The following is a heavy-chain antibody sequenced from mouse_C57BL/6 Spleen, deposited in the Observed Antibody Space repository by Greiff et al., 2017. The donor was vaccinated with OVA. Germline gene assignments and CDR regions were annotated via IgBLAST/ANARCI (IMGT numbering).Heavy chain of an antibody. Sequence: EVKLMESGGGLVKPGGSLKLSCAASGFTFSDYGMHWVRQAPEKGLEWVAYISSGSSTIYYAYTVKGRFTISRDNAKNTLFLQMTSLRSEDTAMYYCARRSSGKGFAYWGQGTLVTVSA. CDR1: GFTFSDYG. V-gene: IGHV5-17*01. CDR2: ISSGSSTI. CDR3: ARRSSGKGFAY. D-gene: IGHD3-2*02. J-gene: IGHJ3*01.